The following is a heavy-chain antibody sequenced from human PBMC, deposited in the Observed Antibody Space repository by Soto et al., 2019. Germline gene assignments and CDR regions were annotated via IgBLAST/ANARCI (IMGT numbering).Heavy chain of an antibody. CDR1: GYTFTSYG. J-gene: IGHJ5*02. CDR3: ARDLSLAWFDP. V-gene: IGHV1-18*01. Sequence: GASVKVSCKASGYTFTSYGISWVRPAPGQGLEWMGWLSAYTGNRNYAQELQGRVTMTTDTSTSTAYMELRSLSSDDTAVYYCARDLSLAWFDPWGPGTLVTVSS. CDR2: LSAYTGNR. D-gene: IGHD3-16*01.